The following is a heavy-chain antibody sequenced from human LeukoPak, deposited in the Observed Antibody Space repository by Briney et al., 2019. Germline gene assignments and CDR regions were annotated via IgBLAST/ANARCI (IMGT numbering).Heavy chain of an antibody. CDR1: GFTLSSKV. Sequence: GSLRLSCAASGFTLSSKVMHLVRPAPGAGLVWVSLNIRDGTGTDYADSVKGRFTISRDIATSTLYLQMNSLRTDDTAVYYCARAVGYGGGSYGFDFSGQGTTVTVSS. CDR3: ARAVGYGGGSYGFDF. J-gene: IGHJ3*01. V-gene: IGHV3-74*01. D-gene: IGHD3-10*01. CDR2: NIRDGTGT.